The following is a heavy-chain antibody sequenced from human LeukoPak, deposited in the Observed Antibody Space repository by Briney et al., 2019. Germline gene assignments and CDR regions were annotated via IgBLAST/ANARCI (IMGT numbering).Heavy chain of an antibody. CDR2: INPAASDT. CDR1: GYSFTSYW. Sequence: GESLKISCKTSGYSFTSYWIAWGRQIPGKGLEWVGIINPAASDTRYSLSLQGQVTISADRSISTAYLQWSSLKASDTAIYYCARGEGGYNYAFWGQGTLVSVSS. D-gene: IGHD5-24*01. V-gene: IGHV5-51*01. CDR3: ARGEGGYNYAF. J-gene: IGHJ4*02.